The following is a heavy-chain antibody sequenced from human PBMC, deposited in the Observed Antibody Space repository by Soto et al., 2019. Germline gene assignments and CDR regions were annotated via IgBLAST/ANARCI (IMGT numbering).Heavy chain of an antibody. CDR2: ISIVGSTV. CDR3: AKEATNINNFDY. J-gene: IGHJ4*02. Sequence: LRLSCSASGFIFSNYEMNLVRQAPWKGLEWLSYISIVGSTVYYADSVKGRFTTSRDSAKSSLYLQMNSLRAEDTAVYYCAKEATNINNFDYWGKGTLVTVSS. V-gene: IGHV3-48*03. CDR1: GFIFSNYE. D-gene: IGHD1-26*01.